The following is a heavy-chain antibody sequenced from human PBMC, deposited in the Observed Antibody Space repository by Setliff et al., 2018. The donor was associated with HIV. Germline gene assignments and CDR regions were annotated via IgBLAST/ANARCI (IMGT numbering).Heavy chain of an antibody. Sequence: ASVKVSCKASGYNLHNYGITWVRQAPGQGLEWMGWINTHTGNTNSAQRFQGRVTMTSDTSTSTAYMELRSLRSDDTAVYYCARGKTWLRFLDYWGQGTLVTVSS. J-gene: IGHJ4*02. V-gene: IGHV1-18*01. CDR1: GYNLHNYG. CDR2: INTHTGNT. D-gene: IGHD5-12*01. CDR3: ARGKTWLRFLDY.